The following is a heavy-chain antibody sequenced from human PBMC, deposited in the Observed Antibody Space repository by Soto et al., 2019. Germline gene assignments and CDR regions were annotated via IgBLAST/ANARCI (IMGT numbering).Heavy chain of an antibody. J-gene: IGHJ6*02. V-gene: IGHV4-59*01. CDR2: IYYSGST. CDR1: GGSISSYY. D-gene: IGHD3-22*01. CDR3: ARGAWGGSGYYDSSGYPLPNYYYGMDV. Sequence: SETLSLTCTVSGGSISSYYWSWIRQPPGKGLEWIGYIYYSGSTNYNPSLKSRVTISVDTSKNQFSLKLSSVTAADTAVYYCARGAWGGSGYYDSSGYPLPNYYYGMDVWGQGTTVTVSS.